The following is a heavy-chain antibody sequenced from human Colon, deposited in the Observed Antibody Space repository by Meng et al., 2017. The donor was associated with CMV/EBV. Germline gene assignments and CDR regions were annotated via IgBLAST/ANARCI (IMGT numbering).Heavy chain of an antibody. Sequence: TCAVAGASISDGYWWTWVRQPPGKGLEWIGEMSHSGASNYNPSLKSRVTMSVDKSKNQFSLNLISVTAADTAVYFCASSSGWWRIDSWGQGALVTSPQ. CDR1: GASISDGYW. V-gene: IGHV4-4*01. D-gene: IGHD6-19*01. J-gene: IGHJ4*02. CDR3: ASSSGWWRIDS. CDR2: MSHSGAS.